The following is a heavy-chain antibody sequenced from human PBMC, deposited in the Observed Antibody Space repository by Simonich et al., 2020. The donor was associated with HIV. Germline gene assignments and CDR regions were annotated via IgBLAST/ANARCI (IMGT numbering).Heavy chain of an antibody. CDR2: VPYSGSNK. J-gene: IGHJ4*02. V-gene: IGHV3-30*07. CDR1: GFTFSSYA. Sequence: QVQLVESGGGVVQPGRSLRLSCAASGFTFSSYAMHWFRRAPGQGLGWVAVVPYSGSNKCYADSGKGRFTNSRDNSKNTLYLQMTSRRAEDTAVYYCARDLVPYSSGWYGDYWGQGTLVTVSS. D-gene: IGHD6-19*01. CDR3: ARDLVPYSSGWYGDY.